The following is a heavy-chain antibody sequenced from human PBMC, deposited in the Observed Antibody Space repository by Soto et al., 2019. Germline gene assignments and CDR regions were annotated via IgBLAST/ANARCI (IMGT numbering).Heavy chain of an antibody. D-gene: IGHD3-22*01. CDR1: GYTXNGYY. J-gene: IGHJ3*02. Sequence: SXKVSFTASGYTXNGYYMHVVRQAPGQGLEWIGWSNPNSGGTNYAQKFQGWVTMNRDTSISTAYMELSRLRSDETSVYYCARGGHYYDSSGYYPKGAFDIWGQGKMVTV. V-gene: IGHV1-2*04. CDR2: SNPNSGGT. CDR3: ARGGHYYDSSGYYPKGAFDI.